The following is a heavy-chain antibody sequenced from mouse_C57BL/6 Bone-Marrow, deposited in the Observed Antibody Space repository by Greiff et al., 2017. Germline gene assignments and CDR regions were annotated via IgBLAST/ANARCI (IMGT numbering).Heavy chain of an antibody. Sequence: VQLVESGAELARPGASVKLSCKASGYTFTSYGISWVKQRTGQGLEWIGEIYPRSGNTYYNEKFKGKATLTADKSSSTAYMELRSLTSEDSAVYFCARGGWLLRDWYFDVWGTGTTVTVSS. D-gene: IGHD2-3*01. CDR1: GYTFTSYG. CDR3: ARGGWLLRDWYFDV. CDR2: IYPRSGNT. V-gene: IGHV1-81*01. J-gene: IGHJ1*03.